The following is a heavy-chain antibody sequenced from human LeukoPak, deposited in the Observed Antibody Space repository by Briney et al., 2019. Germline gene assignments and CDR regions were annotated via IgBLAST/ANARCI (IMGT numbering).Heavy chain of an antibody. D-gene: IGHD5-18*01. CDR1: GFTVSSNY. J-gene: IGHJ4*02. V-gene: IGHV3-53*05. CDR2: IYSGGST. Sequence: GGSLRLSCAASGFTVSSNYMNWVRQAPGKGLEWVSVIYSGGSTYYADSVKGRFTISRDNSKNTLYLQMNSLRAEDTAVYYCAKDPRDHSYGWSWRYFDYWGQGTLVTVSS. CDR3: AKDPRDHSYGWSWRYFDY.